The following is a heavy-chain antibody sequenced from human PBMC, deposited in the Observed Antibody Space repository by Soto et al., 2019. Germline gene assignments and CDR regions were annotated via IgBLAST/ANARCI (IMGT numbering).Heavy chain of an antibody. CDR3: AREPDWGSGVFDY. J-gene: IGHJ4*02. D-gene: IGHD7-27*01. Sequence: GGALRLSCASSGFTSSSYAIHWVRQAPGKGLEWVAVISYDGSNKYYADSVKVRFTISRDNSKNTLYLQMNSLRAEDTAVYYWAREPDWGSGVFDYWGQGTLVTVSS. CDR2: ISYDGSNK. CDR1: GFTSSSYA. V-gene: IGHV3-30-3*01.